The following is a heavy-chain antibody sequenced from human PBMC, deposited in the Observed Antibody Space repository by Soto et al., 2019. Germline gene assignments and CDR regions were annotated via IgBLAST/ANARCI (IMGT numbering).Heavy chain of an antibody. Sequence: GGSLRLSCAASGFNFSDYNMHWVRQAPGKGLQWVARISFDGSTQSYEDSVKGRFTISRDNSKNILHLHMNSPRPEDTALYYCARRGDLVRGFMKKYYGMDFWGQGTTVTVSS. J-gene: IGHJ6*02. CDR1: GFNFSDYN. D-gene: IGHD3-10*01. CDR3: ARRGDLVRGFMKKYYGMDF. V-gene: IGHV3-30*04. CDR2: ISFDGSTQ.